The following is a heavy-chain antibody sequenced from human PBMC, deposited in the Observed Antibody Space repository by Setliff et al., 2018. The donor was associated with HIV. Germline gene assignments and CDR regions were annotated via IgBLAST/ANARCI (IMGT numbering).Heavy chain of an antibody. V-gene: IGHV4-34*01. CDR2: INHSGST. CDR1: GGSFSGYY. J-gene: IGHJ6*03. Sequence: PSETLSLTCAVYGGSFSGYYWSWIRQPPGKELEWIGEINHSGSTNYNPSLKSRVTISVDTSKNQFSLKLSSVTAADTAVYYCARPGRASYYYYMDVWGKGTTVTVSS. D-gene: IGHD3-10*01. CDR3: ARPGRASYYYYMDV.